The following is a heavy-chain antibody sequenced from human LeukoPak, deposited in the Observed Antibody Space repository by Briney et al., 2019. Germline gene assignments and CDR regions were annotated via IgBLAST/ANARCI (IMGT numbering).Heavy chain of an antibody. V-gene: IGHV3-23*01. D-gene: IGHD1-26*01. Sequence: GGSLRLSCAASGFTFSSYAMSWVRQAPGKGLEWVSPICGSGGSTYYADSVKGRFTISRDSSKNTMYLQMNSLRAEDTAVYYCAKRGAEVGTTIAPGDYWGQGSLVTVSS. CDR2: ICGSGGST. CDR1: GFTFSSYA. CDR3: AKRGAEVGTTIAPGDY. J-gene: IGHJ4*02.